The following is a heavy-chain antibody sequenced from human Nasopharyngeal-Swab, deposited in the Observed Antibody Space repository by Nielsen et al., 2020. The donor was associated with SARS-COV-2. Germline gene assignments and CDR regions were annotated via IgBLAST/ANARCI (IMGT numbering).Heavy chain of an antibody. CDR1: GFTFDDYA. V-gene: IGHV3-9*01. CDR2: ISWNSGSI. Sequence: SLKISCAASGFTFDDYAMHWVRQAPGKGLEWVSGISWNSGSIGYADSVKGRFTISRDNARNSLYLQMNSLRAEDTALYYCAKVEGSGAFDIWGQRTMVTVSS. D-gene: IGHD3-3*01. CDR3: AKVEGSGAFDI. J-gene: IGHJ3*02.